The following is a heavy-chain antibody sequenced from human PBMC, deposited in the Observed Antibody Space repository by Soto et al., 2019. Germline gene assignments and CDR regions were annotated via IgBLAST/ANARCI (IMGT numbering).Heavy chain of an antibody. CDR3: ASRKSSPYFDY. J-gene: IGHJ4*02. CDR2: IYYTGST. V-gene: IGHV4-31*02. CDR1: GGSISSGGYY. Sequence: SETLSLTCTVSGGSISSGGYYWSWIRQHPGKGLEWIGYIYYTGSTYYNPSLKSRVTISIDTSKNQFSLKLSSVTAADTAVYYCASRKSSPYFDYWGQGTLVTVSS. D-gene: IGHD3-10*01.